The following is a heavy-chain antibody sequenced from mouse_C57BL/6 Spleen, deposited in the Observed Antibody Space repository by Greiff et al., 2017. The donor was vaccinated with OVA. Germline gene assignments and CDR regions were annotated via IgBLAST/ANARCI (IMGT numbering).Heavy chain of an antibody. CDR1: GYTFTSYW. V-gene: IGHV1-69*01. J-gene: IGHJ4*01. D-gene: IGHD1-1*01. CDR2: IDPSDSYT. CDR3: ARVVVPYYAMDY. Sequence: QVQLQQPGAELVMPGASVKLSCKASGYTFTSYWMHWVTQRPGQGLEWIGEIDPSDSYTNDNQKFKGKSTLTVDKSSSTAYMQLSSLTSEDSAVYYCARVVVPYYAMDYWGQGTSVTVSS.